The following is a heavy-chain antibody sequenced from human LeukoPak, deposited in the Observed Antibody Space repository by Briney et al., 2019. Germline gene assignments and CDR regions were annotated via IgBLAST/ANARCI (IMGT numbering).Heavy chain of an antibody. CDR2: IIPILGIA. D-gene: IGHD1-26*01. CDR3: ARDPDRGSYYLFDY. CDR1: GYTFTSYG. J-gene: IGHJ4*02. Sequence: ASVKVSCKASGYTFTSYGISWVRQAPGQGLEWMGRIIPILGIANYAQKFQGRVTITADKSTSTAYMELSSLRSEDTAVYYCARDPDRGSYYLFDYWGQGTLVTVSS. V-gene: IGHV1-69*04.